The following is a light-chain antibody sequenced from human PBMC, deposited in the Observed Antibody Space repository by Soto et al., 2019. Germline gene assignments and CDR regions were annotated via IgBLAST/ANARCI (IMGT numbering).Light chain of an antibody. CDR2: ANT. CDR1: SSNIGAGYD. V-gene: IGLV1-40*01. J-gene: IGLJ2*01. CDR3: QSYDSSMSALV. Sequence: QAVVTQPPSVSGAPGQRVTISCTGSSSNIGAGYDVHWYQQLPGTAPKLLIYANTNRPSGVPDRFSGSKSGTLASLAITGLQAEDEADYYCQSYDSSMSALVFGGGTKVTVL.